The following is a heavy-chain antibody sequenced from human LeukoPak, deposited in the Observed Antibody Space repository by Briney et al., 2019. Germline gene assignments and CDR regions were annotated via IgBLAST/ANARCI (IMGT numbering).Heavy chain of an antibody. V-gene: IGHV3-74*01. CDR3: ATVFEH. Sequence: GGSLRLSCAASGFTFSSYSMNWVRQAPGQGLVWVSRINEDGRGTSYADSVKGRFTISKDDAKNTVYLQMNSLRAEDTAVYYCATVFEHWGQGTLVTVSS. J-gene: IGHJ4*02. CDR2: INEDGRGT. CDR1: GFTFSSYS.